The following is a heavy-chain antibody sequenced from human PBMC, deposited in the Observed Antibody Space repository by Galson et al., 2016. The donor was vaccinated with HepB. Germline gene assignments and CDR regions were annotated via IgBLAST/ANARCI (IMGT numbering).Heavy chain of an antibody. V-gene: IGHV3-9*01. CDR3: AKDLEY. CDR2: ITWNGAGV. Sequence: SLRLSCAASGLTFDDYAMHWVRQAPGKGLEWVSGITWNGAGVHYADSVKGRFTISRDNAKHSLYLQMHSLRPEDTALYFCAKDLEYWGQGTLVAVSS. CDR1: GLTFDDYA. J-gene: IGHJ4*02.